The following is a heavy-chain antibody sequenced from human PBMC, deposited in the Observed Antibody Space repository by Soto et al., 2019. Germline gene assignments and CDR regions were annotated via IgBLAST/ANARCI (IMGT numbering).Heavy chain of an antibody. CDR3: ARGGVFWSVLWFDP. Sequence: QVQLQQWGAGLLKPSETLSLTCAVYGGSFSGYYWSWIRQPPGKGLEWIGELNHSGSTNYNPSLKSRVTISVDTSKNQFSLKLSSVTAADTAVYYCARGGVFWSVLWFDPWGQGTLVTVSS. J-gene: IGHJ5*02. CDR1: GGSFSGYY. D-gene: IGHD3-3*01. CDR2: LNHSGST. V-gene: IGHV4-34*01.